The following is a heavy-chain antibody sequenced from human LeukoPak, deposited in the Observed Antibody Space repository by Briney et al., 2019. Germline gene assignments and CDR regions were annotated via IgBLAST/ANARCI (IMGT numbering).Heavy chain of an antibody. CDR2: INSDGSNT. J-gene: IGHJ4*02. CDR1: GFTFSSYW. V-gene: IGHV3-74*01. CDR3: ARPLSGYSSSPGY. Sequence: GGSLRLSCAASGFTFSSYWMHWVRQAPGKGLVWVSRINSDGSNTNYADSVKGLFTIYRDNAKNTVYLQMNALRAEDTAVYYCARPLSGYSSSPGYWGQGTLVTASS. D-gene: IGHD6-6*01.